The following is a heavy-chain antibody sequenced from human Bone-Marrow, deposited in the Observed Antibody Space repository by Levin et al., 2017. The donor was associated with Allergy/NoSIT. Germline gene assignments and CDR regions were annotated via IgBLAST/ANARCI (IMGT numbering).Heavy chain of an antibody. J-gene: IGHJ4*02. CDR1: GYTFTRNA. CDR3: ARGHDSSGWYDYFDY. D-gene: IGHD6-19*01. CDR2: INTYTGNA. Sequence: VASVKVSCKASGYTFTRNAINWVRQAPGQGLEWMGWINTYTGNARYAQNFTGRCVFSFDASVSTAYVQINNLKTEDSAIYYCARGHDSSGWYDYFDYWGQGTLVSVSS. V-gene: IGHV7-4-1*02.